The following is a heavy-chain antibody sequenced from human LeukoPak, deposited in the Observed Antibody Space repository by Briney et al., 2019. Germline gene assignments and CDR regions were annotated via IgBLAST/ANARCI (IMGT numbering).Heavy chain of an antibody. CDR1: GGSFSGYY. CDR2: IYHSGST. D-gene: IGHD1-14*01. J-gene: IGHJ5*02. Sequence: SETLSLTCAVYGGSFSGYYWSWVRQPPGKGLEWIGEIYHSGSTNYNPSLKSRITMSVDKPSNQFSLKLSSVTAADTAVYYCATSANHGWFDPWGQGTLVTVSS. V-gene: IGHV4-34*10. CDR3: ATSANHGWFDP.